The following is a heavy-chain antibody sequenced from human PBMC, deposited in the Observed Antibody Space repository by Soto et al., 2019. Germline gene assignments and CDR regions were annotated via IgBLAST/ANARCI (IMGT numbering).Heavy chain of an antibody. V-gene: IGHV4-59*12. D-gene: IGHD2-2*01. CDR2: IYYSGST. Sequence: SETLSLTCTVSGGTISSWYWSWIRQPPGKGLEWIGYIYYSGSTNCNPSLKSRVTISVDTSKNQFSLKLSSVTAADTAVYYCARDYCSGTTCYEFDYWGQGTQVTVSS. CDR3: ARDYCSGTTCYEFDY. J-gene: IGHJ4*02. CDR1: GGTISSWY.